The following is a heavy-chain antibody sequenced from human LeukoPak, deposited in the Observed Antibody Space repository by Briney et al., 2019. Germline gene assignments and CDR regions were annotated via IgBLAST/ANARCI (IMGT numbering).Heavy chain of an antibody. Sequence: ASVKVSCKASGFTLTSSAMQWVRQARGQRLEWIGWIVVGSGNTNYAQKFQERVTITRDMSTSTAYMELSSLRSEDTAVYYCAADLDTAMVIAYWGQGTLVTVSS. CDR3: AADLDTAMVIAY. CDR1: GFTLTSSA. D-gene: IGHD5-18*01. V-gene: IGHV1-58*02. J-gene: IGHJ4*02. CDR2: IVVGSGNT.